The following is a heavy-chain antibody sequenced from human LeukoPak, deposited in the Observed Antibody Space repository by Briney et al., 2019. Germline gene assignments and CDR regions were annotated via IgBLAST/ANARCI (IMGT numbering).Heavy chain of an antibody. D-gene: IGHD3-22*01. CDR3: ARDQRRDWMIVPPDAFDI. J-gene: IGHJ3*02. CDR1: GYTFTSYD. Sequence: ASVKVSCKASGYTFTSYDINWVRQATGQGLEWMGWINPNSGNTGYAQKFQGRVTITRNTSISTAYMELSSLRSEDTAVYYCARDQRRDWMIVPPDAFDIWGQGTMVTVSS. V-gene: IGHV1-8*03. CDR2: INPNSGNT.